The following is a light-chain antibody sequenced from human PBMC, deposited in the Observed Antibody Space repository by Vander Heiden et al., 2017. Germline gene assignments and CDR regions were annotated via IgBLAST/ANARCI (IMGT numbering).Light chain of an antibody. CDR3: QSYDSSLSGSRDVV. CDR1: SSNIGAGYD. V-gene: IGLV1-40*01. Sequence: QSVLTQPPSVSGAPGQRVTISCTGSSSNIGAGYDVHWYQQLPGTAPKLLSYGNSNRPSGVPDRFSGSKSGTSASRAITGLQAEDEADYYCQSYDSSLSGSRDVVFGGGTKLTVL. CDR2: GNS. J-gene: IGLJ2*01.